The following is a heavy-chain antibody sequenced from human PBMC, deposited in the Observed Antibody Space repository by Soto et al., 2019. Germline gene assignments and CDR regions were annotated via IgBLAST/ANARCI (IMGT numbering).Heavy chain of an antibody. J-gene: IGHJ6*02. CDR3: ARRGYSSSWIPVYYGMDV. CDR2: INAGNGNT. Sequence: ASVKVSCKASGYTFTSYAMHWVRQAPGQRLEWMGWINAGNGNTKYSQKIQGRVTITRDTSASTAYMELSSLRSEDTSVYYCARRGYSSSWIPVYYGMDVWGQGTTVTVSS. CDR1: GYTFTSYA. D-gene: IGHD6-13*01. V-gene: IGHV1-3*01.